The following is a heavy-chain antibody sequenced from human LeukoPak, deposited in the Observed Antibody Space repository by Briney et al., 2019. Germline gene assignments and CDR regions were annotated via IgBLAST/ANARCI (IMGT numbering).Heavy chain of an antibody. D-gene: IGHD1-7*01. CDR2: INHSGST. V-gene: IGHV4-34*01. CDR3: ARGYTKYQTTMDV. Sequence: SETLSLTCAVYGGSFSGYYWSWIRQPPGKGLEWIGEINHSGSTNYNPSLKSRVTISVDTSKNQFSLKLSSVTAADTAVYYCARGYTKYQTTMDVWGQGTTVTVSS. CDR1: GGSFSGYY. J-gene: IGHJ6*02.